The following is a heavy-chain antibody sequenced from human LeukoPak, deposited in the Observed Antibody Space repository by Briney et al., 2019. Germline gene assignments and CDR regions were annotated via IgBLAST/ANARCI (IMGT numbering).Heavy chain of an antibody. V-gene: IGHV3-11*04. D-gene: IGHD6-19*01. Sequence: KPSETLSLTCAVYGGSFSGHYCSWIRQAPGKGLEWVSYISGSGTTMYYADSVKGRFTISRDNAKNSLYLQMNSLRAEDTAIYYCARSVQWLPYWGQGTLVTVSS. CDR2: ISGSGTTM. CDR1: GGSFSGHY. CDR3: ARSVQWLPY. J-gene: IGHJ4*02.